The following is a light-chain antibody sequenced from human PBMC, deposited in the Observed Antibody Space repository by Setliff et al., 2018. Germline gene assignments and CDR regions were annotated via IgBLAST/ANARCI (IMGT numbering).Light chain of an antibody. CDR1: SSDVGGYNY. V-gene: IGLV2-14*03. J-gene: IGLJ1*01. Sequence: QSALAQPASVSGSPGQSITISCTGTSSDVGGYNYVSWYQQHPGKAPKLMIYDVSNRPSGVSNRFSGSKSGNTVSLTISGLQAEDEADYYCSSYTSSNTDVFGTGTKVTVL. CDR3: SSYTSSNTDV. CDR2: DVS.